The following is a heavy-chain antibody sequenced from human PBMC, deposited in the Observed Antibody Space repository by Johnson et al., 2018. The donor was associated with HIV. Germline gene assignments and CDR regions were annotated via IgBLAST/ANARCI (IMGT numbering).Heavy chain of an antibody. CDR2: ISWNSGSI. D-gene: IGHD5-18*01. CDR1: GFTFNDYA. Sequence: LLVESGGGLVQPGRSLILSCAASGFTFNDYAMHWVRQAPGKGLEWVSGISWNSGSIGYADSVKGRFTISRDNAKNSLYLQMNSLRAEDKAVYYCASRSYGYVRHAFDIWGQGTMVTVSS. J-gene: IGHJ3*02. CDR3: ASRSYGYVRHAFDI. V-gene: IGHV3-9*01.